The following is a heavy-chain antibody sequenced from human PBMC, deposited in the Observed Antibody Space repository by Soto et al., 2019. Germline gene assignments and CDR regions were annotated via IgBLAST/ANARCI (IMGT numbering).Heavy chain of an antibody. CDR3: ARERGGYGLFDS. V-gene: IGHV4-30-2*01. Sequence: LSLTCTVSGGSISNAAYSWSWIRQPPGKGLEWIGYIYPSGMPFYNPSLRSRVTISIDRSNDQFSLNLKSVTAADTAVYYCARERGGYGLFDSWGQGTLVTVSS. CDR1: GGSISNAAYS. CDR2: IYPSGMP. D-gene: IGHD5-18*01. J-gene: IGHJ4*02.